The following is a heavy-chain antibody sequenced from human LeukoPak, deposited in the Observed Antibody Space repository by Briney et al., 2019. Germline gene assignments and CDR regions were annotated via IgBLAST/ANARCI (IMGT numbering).Heavy chain of an antibody. CDR2: IYYSGST. J-gene: IGHJ3*02. CDR1: GGSISSGDYY. V-gene: IGHV4-30-4*01. CDR3: ARHPLGDAFDI. Sequence: PSETLSLTCTVSGGSISSGDYYWSWLRQPPGKGLEWIGYIYYSGSTYYNPSLKSRVTISVDTSKNQFSLKLSSVAAADTAVYYCARHPLGDAFDIWGQGTMVTVSS.